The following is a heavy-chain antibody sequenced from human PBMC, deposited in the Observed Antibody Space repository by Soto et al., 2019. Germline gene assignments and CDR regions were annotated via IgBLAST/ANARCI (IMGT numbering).Heavy chain of an antibody. CDR1: GFSLTTSGVG. CDR3: SHRVLRTVFGLVTTTAIYFDF. J-gene: IGHJ4*02. CDR2: IYWDDDK. V-gene: IGHV2-5*02. D-gene: IGHD3-3*01. Sequence: QITLNESGPTLVKPTQTLTLTCTFSGFSLTTSGVGVGWIRQSPGKAPEWLALIYWDDDKRYSPSLKSRLPITKDTSNNQLVLTMANLDPADTATYYCSHRVLRTVFGLVTTTAIYFDFWGQGTPVAVSS.